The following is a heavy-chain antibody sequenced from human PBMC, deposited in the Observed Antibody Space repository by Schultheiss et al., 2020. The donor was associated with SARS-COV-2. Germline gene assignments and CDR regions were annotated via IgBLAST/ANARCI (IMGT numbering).Heavy chain of an antibody. Sequence: GGSLRLSCAASGFTFSSYSMNWVRQAPGKGLEWVSSISSTGRNIFYADSMKGRFTVSRDNAKKSLYLQMDRLRAEDTAVYYCVRDSGSYSDLSWFDPWGHGTLVTVSS. J-gene: IGHJ5*02. D-gene: IGHD1-26*01. CDR3: VRDSGSYSDLSWFDP. CDR1: GFTFSSYS. V-gene: IGHV3-21*01. CDR2: ISSTGRNI.